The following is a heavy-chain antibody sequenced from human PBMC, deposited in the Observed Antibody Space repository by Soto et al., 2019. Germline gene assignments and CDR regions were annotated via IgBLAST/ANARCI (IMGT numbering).Heavy chain of an antibody. Sequence: SETLSLTCTVSGGSVSSGSYYWSWIRQPPGKGLEWIGYIYYSGSTNYNPSLKSRVTISVDTSKNQFSLKLSSVTAADTAVYYCARDGGYCISTSCYAGYYDYYAMDVCGQGTTVTVAS. CDR3: ARDGGYCISTSCYAGYYDYYAMDV. V-gene: IGHV4-61*01. J-gene: IGHJ6*02. D-gene: IGHD2-2*01. CDR2: IYYSGST. CDR1: GGSVSSGSYY.